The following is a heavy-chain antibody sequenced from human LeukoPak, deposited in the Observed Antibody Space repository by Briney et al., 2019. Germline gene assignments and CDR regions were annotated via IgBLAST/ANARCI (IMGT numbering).Heavy chain of an antibody. CDR1: GGSVSSGSYY. V-gene: IGHV4-61*01. Sequence: SETLSLTCTVSGGSVSSGSYYWSWIRQPPGKGLEWIGYIYYSGSTNYNPSLKSRVTISVDTSKNQFSLKLSSVTAADTAVYYCAGDSPTTVTTYGWFDPWGQGTLVTVSS. D-gene: IGHD4-17*01. J-gene: IGHJ5*02. CDR3: AGDSPTTVTTYGWFDP. CDR2: IYYSGST.